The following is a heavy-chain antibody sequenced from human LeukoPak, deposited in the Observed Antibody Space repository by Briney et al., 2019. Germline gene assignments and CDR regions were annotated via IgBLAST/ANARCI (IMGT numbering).Heavy chain of an antibody. Sequence: GGSLRLSCAASGFTFSNAWMSWVRQAPGQGLEWVGRIKSKTGGGTEDYAAPVKGRFTISRDDAKNTLYLQLNSLKAEDTAVYYCTTTHYCSRGSCYSVFYDWGQRALVTVSS. CDR3: TTTHYCSRGSCYSVFYD. CDR1: GFTFSNAW. J-gene: IGHJ4*02. D-gene: IGHD2-15*01. V-gene: IGHV3-15*01. CDR2: IKSKTGGGTE.